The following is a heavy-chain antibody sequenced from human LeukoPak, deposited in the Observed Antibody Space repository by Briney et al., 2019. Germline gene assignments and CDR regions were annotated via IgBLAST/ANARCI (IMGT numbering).Heavy chain of an antibody. J-gene: IGHJ4*02. CDR2: ISSSGSPT. CDR1: GLTFSSYA. Sequence: GGSLRRSCAASGLTFSSYAMHWVRQAPGKGLEWVSYISSSGSPTFYAASVKGRFTISRDNTNNSLFLQMNSLRAEDSAVYYCAREGSFYFDYWGQGTLATVSS. V-gene: IGHV3-48*03. CDR3: AREGSFYFDY.